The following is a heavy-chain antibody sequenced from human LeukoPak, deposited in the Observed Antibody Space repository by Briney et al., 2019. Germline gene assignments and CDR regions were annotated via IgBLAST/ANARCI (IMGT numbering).Heavy chain of an antibody. Sequence: KSSETLSLTCTVSGGSISSYYWSWIRQPPGKGLEWIGYIYYSGSTNYNPSLKSRVTISVDTSKNQFSLKLSSVTAADTAVYYCARYGDYVWGSWDYWGQGTLVTVSS. CDR2: IYYSGST. CDR1: GGSISSYY. D-gene: IGHD3-16*01. J-gene: IGHJ4*02. V-gene: IGHV4-59*01. CDR3: ARYGDYVWGSWDY.